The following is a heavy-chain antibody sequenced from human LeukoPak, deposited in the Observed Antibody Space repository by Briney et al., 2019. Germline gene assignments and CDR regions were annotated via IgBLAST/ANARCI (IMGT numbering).Heavy chain of an antibody. V-gene: IGHV3-23*01. CDR2: ISGSGGST. J-gene: IGHJ4*02. CDR3: ARDLFREQQLAGQDY. D-gene: IGHD6-13*01. CDR1: GFTFSSYA. Sequence: TGGSLRLSCAASGFTFSSYAMSWVRQAPGKGLEWVSAISGSGGSTYYADSVKGRFTISRDNSKNTLYLQMNSLRAEDTAVYYCARDLFREQQLAGQDYWGQGTPVTVSS.